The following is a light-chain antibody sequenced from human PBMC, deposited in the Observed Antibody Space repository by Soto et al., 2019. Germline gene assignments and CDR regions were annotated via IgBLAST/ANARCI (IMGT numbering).Light chain of an antibody. CDR1: QSVSSSY. J-gene: IGKJ5*01. V-gene: IGKV3D-20*02. CDR2: DAS. CDR3: QQRSDSIT. Sequence: ELLLTQSPGTLSLSPGERATLSCGASQSVSSSYLAWYKQKPGQAPRLLIYDASTRAPGIPARLSGRGSGADFTLTISSLEPEDFAVYYCQQRSDSITFGQGTRLEIK.